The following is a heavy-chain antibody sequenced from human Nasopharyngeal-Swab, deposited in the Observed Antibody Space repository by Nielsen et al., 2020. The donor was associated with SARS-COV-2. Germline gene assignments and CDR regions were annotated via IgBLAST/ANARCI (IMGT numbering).Heavy chain of an antibody. CDR3: ARDLDLYCGGDCSTWGGLDY. D-gene: IGHD2-21*02. J-gene: IGHJ4*02. CDR1: GFTFSSYA. CDR2: ISYDGSNK. Sequence: GESLKISWAASGFTFSSYAMHWVRQAPGKGLEWVAVISYDGSNKYYADSVKGRFTISRDNSKNTLYLQMNSLRAEDTAVYYCARDLDLYCGGDCSTWGGLDYWGQGTLVTVSS. V-gene: IGHV3-30-3*01.